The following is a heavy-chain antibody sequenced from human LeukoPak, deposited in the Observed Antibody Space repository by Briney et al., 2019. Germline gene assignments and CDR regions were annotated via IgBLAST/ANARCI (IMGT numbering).Heavy chain of an antibody. CDR1: GITLSNYG. J-gene: IGHJ4*02. CDR3: ALIAAAGPLGFDY. CDR2: ISGDGGST. D-gene: IGHD6-13*01. Sequence: PGGSLRLSCAVSGITLSNYGMSWVRQAPGKGLEWVSLISGDGGSTYYADSVKGRFTISRDNSKNSLYLQMNSLRTEDTALYYCALIAAAGPLGFDYWGQGTLVTVSS. V-gene: IGHV3-43*02.